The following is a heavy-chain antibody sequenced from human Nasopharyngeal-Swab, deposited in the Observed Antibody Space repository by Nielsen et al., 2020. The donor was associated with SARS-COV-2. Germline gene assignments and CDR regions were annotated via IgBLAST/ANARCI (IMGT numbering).Heavy chain of an antibody. CDR1: GGSISSYY. J-gene: IGHJ4*02. CDR3: ARSPYYYDSSGYQYYFDY. V-gene: IGHV4-4*07. Sequence: SETLSLTCTVSGGSISSYYWSWIRQPAGNGLEWIGRIYTSGSTNYNPSLKSRVTMSVDTSKNQFSLKLSSVTAADTAVYYCARSPYYYDSSGYQYYFDYWGQGTLVTVSS. D-gene: IGHD3-22*01. CDR2: IYTSGST.